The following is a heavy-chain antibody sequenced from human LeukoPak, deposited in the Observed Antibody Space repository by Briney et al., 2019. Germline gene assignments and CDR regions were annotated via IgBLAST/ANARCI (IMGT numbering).Heavy chain of an antibody. CDR1: VGSISILY. V-gene: IGHV4-59*11. J-gene: IGHJ6*03. Sequence: SETLSLTCTLSVGSISILYWSCIRHPPGRGQERSGYIYYSGSPNYNPSLKSRVSISVDTSKNQFSLKLSSVTAADTAVYYGARGAAAAGMTYYYYYYMDVWGKGTTVTVSS. CDR3: ARGAAAAGMTYYYYYYMDV. D-gene: IGHD6-13*01. CDR2: IYYSGSP.